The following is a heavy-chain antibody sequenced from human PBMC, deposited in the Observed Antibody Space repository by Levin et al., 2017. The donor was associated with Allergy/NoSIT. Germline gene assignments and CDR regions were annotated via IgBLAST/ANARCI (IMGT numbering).Heavy chain of an antibody. D-gene: IGHD6-13*01. J-gene: IGHJ4*02. V-gene: IGHV3-7*01. CDR1: GFTFGSYW. Sequence: TGESLKISCAASGFTFGSYWMSWVRQAPGKGLEWVVNINQDESEKYYVDSVEGRFTISRDNAKSSLYLQMNSLRAEDTAVYYCTRLAAAGTFDYWGQGTLVTVSS. CDR2: INQDESEK. CDR3: TRLAAAGTFDY.